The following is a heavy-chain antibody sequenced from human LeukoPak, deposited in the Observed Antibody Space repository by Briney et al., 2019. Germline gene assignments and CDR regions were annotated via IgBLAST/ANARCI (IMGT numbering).Heavy chain of an antibody. CDR3: ARGPPYYFGMDV. CDR2: ISSDGSTT. CDR1: GFTLSSFW. J-gene: IGHJ6*02. Sequence: GGSLRLSCAASGFTLSSFWMHWVRQVPGKGLVWISRISSDGSTTSYADSVKGRFTISRDNAKNTLYLQMNSLRAEDRAVYYCARGPPYYFGMDVWGQGTTVTVSS. V-gene: IGHV3-74*01.